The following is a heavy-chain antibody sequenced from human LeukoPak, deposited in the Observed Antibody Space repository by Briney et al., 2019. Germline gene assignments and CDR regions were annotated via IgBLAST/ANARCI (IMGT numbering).Heavy chain of an antibody. D-gene: IGHD3-22*01. CDR1: GASISSDY. CDR2: VYHSGST. CDR3: ARAGNYYYSSGYYSHFDY. Sequence: TETLSLTCTVSGASISSDYWNWIRQPPGKGLEWIGHVYHSGSTNYNPSLKSRVTISVDTSKNQFSLKLSSVTAADTAVYYCARAGNYYYSSGYYSHFDYWGQGTLVTVSS. V-gene: IGHV4-59*01. J-gene: IGHJ4*02.